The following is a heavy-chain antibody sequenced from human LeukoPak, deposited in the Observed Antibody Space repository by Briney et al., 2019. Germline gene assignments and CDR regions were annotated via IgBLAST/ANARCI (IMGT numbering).Heavy chain of an antibody. CDR3: ARDTRESTMTPYRVRRDESFQH. CDR1: GFTFSRYS. CDR2: ISSSSSFI. D-gene: IGHD3-22*01. V-gene: IGHV3-21*01. J-gene: IGHJ1*01. Sequence: PGGSLRLSCAVSGFTFSRYSMNWVRQAPGKGLEWVSSISSSSSFIYYADSLKGRVTVSRDNAKSSLYLQMNSLRVEDTAVYYCARDTRESTMTPYRVRRDESFQHWGQGTLVTVSS.